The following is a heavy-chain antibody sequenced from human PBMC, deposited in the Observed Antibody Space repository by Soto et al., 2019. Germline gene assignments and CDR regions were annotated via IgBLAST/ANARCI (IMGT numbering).Heavy chain of an antibody. V-gene: IGHV3-74*01. Sequence: EVQLVESGGGLVQPGGSLTLSCAASGFTVSNHWMHWVRQAPGRGLESISRIKTDGTYTDYADSVKGRFTISRDNAKNMLYLQMDSLRPEDTAVYYCARPKGAAYSAFDVWCQGTVVTVSS. J-gene: IGHJ3*01. CDR1: GFTVSNHW. CDR2: IKTDGTYT. D-gene: IGHD2-21*01. CDR3: ARPKGAAYSAFDV.